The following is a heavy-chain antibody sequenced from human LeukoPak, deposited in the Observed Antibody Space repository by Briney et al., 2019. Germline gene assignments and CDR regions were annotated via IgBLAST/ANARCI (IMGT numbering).Heavy chain of an antibody. CDR2: ISSSSSYI. CDR3: ARVRDYGDYVTLDAFDI. CDR1: GFTFSSYS. V-gene: IGHV3-21*01. D-gene: IGHD4-17*01. Sequence: GGSLRLSCAASGFTFSSYSMNWVRQAPGKGLGWVSSISSSSSYIYYADSVKGRFTISRDNAKNSLYLQMNSLRAEDTAVYYCARVRDYGDYVTLDAFDIWGQGTMVTVSS. J-gene: IGHJ3*02.